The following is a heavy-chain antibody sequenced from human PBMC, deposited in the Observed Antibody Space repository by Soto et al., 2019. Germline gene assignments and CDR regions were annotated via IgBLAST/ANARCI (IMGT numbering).Heavy chain of an antibody. V-gene: IGHV3-23*01. D-gene: IGHD5-12*01. CDR3: AKASSTISPDY. CDR1: GFTFTDYA. Sequence: GGSLRLSCAASGFTFTDYAMTWVRQAPGKGLEWVSSISGSASSTFYAGSVKGRFTISRDNSRNTVSLQMNSLRAEDTAVYYCAKASSTISPDYWGQGTLVTASS. CDR2: ISGSASST. J-gene: IGHJ4*02.